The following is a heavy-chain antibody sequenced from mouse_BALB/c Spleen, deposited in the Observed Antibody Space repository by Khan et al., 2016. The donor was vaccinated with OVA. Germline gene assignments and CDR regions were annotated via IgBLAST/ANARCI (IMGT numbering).Heavy chain of an antibody. J-gene: IGHJ3*01. V-gene: IGHV1S137*01. Sequence: QVQLQQSGAELVRPGVSVKISCKGSGYTFSDFAFHWVKQSHAKCLEWIGVISNYYGDATYNQKFKGKATMPVEKSSSTAYVELARLTSEDSAIYFCVRGSGHSRFGYWGQGTLVTVSA. CDR2: ISNYYGDA. CDR3: VRGSGHSRFGY. CDR1: GYTFSDFA. D-gene: IGHD1-3*01.